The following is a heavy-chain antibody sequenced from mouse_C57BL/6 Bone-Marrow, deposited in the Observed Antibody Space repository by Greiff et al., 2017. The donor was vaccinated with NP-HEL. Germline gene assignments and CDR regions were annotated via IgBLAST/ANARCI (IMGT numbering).Heavy chain of an antibody. D-gene: IGHD2-5*01. CDR3: ARGGVTPAY. CDR2: ISSGSSTI. CDR1: GFTFSDYG. J-gene: IGHJ3*01. V-gene: IGHV5-17*01. Sequence: EVQGVESGGGLVKPGGSLKLSCAASGFTFSDYGMHWVRQAPEKGLEWVAYISSGSSTIYYADTVKGRFTISRDNAKNTLFLQMTSLRSEDTAMYYCARGGVTPAYWGQGTLVTVSA.